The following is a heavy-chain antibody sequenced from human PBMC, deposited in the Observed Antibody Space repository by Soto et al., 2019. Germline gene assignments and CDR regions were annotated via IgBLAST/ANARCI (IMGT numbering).Heavy chain of an antibody. D-gene: IGHD1-1*01. CDR2: TSYDGNNE. J-gene: IGHJ4*02. CDR3: AKDKGVFNWATSYFDY. V-gene: IGHV3-30*18. Sequence: GALRLSCAASGFTFSNYAMHWVRQAPGKGLEWVALTSYDGNNEYYTDSVKGRFTISRDNSKNTLFLQMNSPRPEDTAVYYCAKDKGVFNWATSYFDYWGQGALVTVSS. CDR1: GFTFSNYA.